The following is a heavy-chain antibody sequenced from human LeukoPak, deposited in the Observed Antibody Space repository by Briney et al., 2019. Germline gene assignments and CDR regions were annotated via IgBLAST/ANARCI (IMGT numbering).Heavy chain of an antibody. V-gene: IGHV3-15*01. CDR2: IKSKTDGGTT. CDR3: TTVPSRSGWCFDY. CDR1: GFTFSNAW. D-gene: IGHD6-19*01. Sequence: VGSLRLSCAASGFTFSNAWMSWVRQAPGKGLEWVGRIKSKTDGGTTDYAAPVKGRFTISRDDSKNTMDLQMNSLKTEDTAVYYCTTVPSRSGWCFDYWGQGTLVTVSS. J-gene: IGHJ4*02.